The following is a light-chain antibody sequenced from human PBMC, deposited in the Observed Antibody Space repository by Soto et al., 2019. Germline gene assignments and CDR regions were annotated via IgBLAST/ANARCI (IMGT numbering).Light chain of an antibody. CDR1: SSNVGGYNY. CDR2: EVS. CDR3: SSYAGSLYV. V-gene: IGLV2-8*01. Sequence: QSALTQPPSASGSPGQSVTISCTGTSSNVGGYNYVSWYQQHPGKAPKLMIYEVSKRPSGVPDRFSGSKSGNTASLTVSGLQAEDEADYYCSSYAGSLYVFTTGPKLTVL. J-gene: IGLJ1*01.